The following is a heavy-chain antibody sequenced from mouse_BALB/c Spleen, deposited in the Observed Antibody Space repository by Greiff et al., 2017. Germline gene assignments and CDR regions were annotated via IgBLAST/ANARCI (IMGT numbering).Heavy chain of an antibody. CDR3: ASSRGPYAMDY. V-gene: IGHV5-17*02. J-gene: IGHJ4*01. Sequence: VVESGGGLVQPGGSRKLSCAASGFTFSSFGMHWVRQAPEKGLEWVAYISSGSSTIYYADTVKGRFTISRDNPKNTLFLQMTSLGSEDTAMYYCASSRGPYAMDYWGQGTSVTVSS. CDR1: GFTFSSFG. CDR2: ISSGSSTI.